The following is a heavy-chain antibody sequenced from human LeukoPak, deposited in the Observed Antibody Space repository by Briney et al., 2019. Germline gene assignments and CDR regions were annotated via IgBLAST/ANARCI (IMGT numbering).Heavy chain of an antibody. CDR1: GFTFSSYG. CDR2: IWYDGSNK. V-gene: IGHV3-33*01. Sequence: GGSLRLSCAASGFTFSSYGMHWVRQAPGKGLEWVAVIWYDGSNKYYADSVKGRFTISRDNSKNTLYLQMNSLRAEDTAVYYCARSGRGVDSFYFYMDVWGKGTTVTVSS. CDR3: ARSGRGVDSFYFYMDV. D-gene: IGHD3-10*01. J-gene: IGHJ6*03.